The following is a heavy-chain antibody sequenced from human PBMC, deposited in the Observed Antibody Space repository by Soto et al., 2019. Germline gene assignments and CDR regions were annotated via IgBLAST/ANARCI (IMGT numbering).Heavy chain of an antibody. CDR3: TTDGGITADSDHIVLVPAACFDY. CDR2: IKSKTDGGTT. V-gene: IGHV3-15*07. Sequence: SVSNAWMNWVRPAPGKGLEWVGRIKSKTDGGTTDYAAPVKGRFTISRDDSKNTLYLQMNSLKTEDTAVYYCTTDGGITADSDHIVLVPAACFDYWGQGTLVTVSS. J-gene: IGHJ4*02. CDR1: SVSNAW. D-gene: IGHD2-2*01.